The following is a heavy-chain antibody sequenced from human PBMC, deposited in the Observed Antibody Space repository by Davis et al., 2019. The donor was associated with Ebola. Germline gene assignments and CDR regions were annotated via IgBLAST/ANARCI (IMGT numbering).Heavy chain of an antibody. D-gene: IGHD2-2*02. CDR1: GFTFSNYA. J-gene: IGHJ5*02. V-gene: IGHV3-64D*08. CDR3: LKGGCSGTNCYTRWFDP. CDR2: ISSFGSNT. Sequence: GGSLRLSCSASGFTFSNYAMHWVRQAPGKGLESVSGISSFGSNTYQADSVKGRFTISRDNSKNTLYLEMSSLRPEDTAIYYCLKGGCSGTNCYTRWFDPWGQGTLVNVSS.